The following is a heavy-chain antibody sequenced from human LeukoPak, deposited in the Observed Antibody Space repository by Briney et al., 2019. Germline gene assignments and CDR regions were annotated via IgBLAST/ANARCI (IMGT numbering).Heavy chain of an antibody. V-gene: IGHV4-59*01. Sequence: SETLSLTCTVSGGSISSYYWSWNRQPPGKGLEWIGYIYYSGSTNYNPSLKSRVTISVDTSKNQFSLKLSSVTAADTAVYYCARVVLRGSDIWGQGTMVTVSS. CDR3: ARVVLRGSDI. J-gene: IGHJ3*02. D-gene: IGHD6-6*01. CDR2: IYYSGST. CDR1: GGSISSYY.